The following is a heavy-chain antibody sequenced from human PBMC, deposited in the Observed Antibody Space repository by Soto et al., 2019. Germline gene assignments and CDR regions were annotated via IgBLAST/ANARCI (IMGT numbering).Heavy chain of an antibody. CDR3: AGDVRDAATVTTDHF. V-gene: IGHV1-69*08. D-gene: IGHD4-17*01. CDR2: IIPILGIA. CDR1: GGTFSSYT. Sequence: QVQLVQSGAEVKKPGSSVKVSCKASGGTFSSYTISWVRQAPGQGLEWMGRIIPILGIANYAQKFQGRVTITGDKSASQAYKELSSLRSEDTAVYYCAGDVRDAATVTTDHFWGQGTLVTLSS. J-gene: IGHJ4*02.